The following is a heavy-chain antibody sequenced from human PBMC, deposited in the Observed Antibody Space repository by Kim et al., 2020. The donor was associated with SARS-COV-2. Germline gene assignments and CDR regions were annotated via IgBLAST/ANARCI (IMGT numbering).Heavy chain of an antibody. Sequence: ASVKVSCKASGYTFTSYGISWVRQAPGQGLEWMGWISAYNGNTNYAQKLQGRVTMTTDTSTSTAYMELRSLRSDDTAVYYCAREKWYDILTEGRWFDPWGQGTLVTVSS. CDR3: AREKWYDILTEGRWFDP. CDR2: ISAYNGNT. V-gene: IGHV1-18*04. CDR1: GYTFTSYG. J-gene: IGHJ5*02. D-gene: IGHD3-9*01.